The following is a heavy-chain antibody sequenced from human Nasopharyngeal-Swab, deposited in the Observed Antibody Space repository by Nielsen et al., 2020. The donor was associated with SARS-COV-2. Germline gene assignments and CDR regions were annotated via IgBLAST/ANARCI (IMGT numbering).Heavy chain of an antibody. J-gene: IGHJ4*02. CDR3: ARGRIGCGGDCPDAEIDY. CDR1: GFTFSSYA. CDR2: RSYDGSNK. D-gene: IGHD2-21*02. V-gene: IGHV3-30-3*01. Sequence: GESLKISCAASGFTFSSYAMHWVRQAPGKGLEWVAVRSYDGSNKYYADSVKGRFTISRDNSKNTLYLQMNSLRAEDTAVYYCARGRIGCGGDCPDAEIDYWGQGTLVTVSS.